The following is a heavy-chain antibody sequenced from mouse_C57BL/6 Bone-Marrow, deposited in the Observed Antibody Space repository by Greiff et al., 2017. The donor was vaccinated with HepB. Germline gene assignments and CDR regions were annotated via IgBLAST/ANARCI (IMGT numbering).Heavy chain of an antibody. D-gene: IGHD4-1*01. CDR2: IYPGSGST. Sequence: QVQLQQSGAELVKPGASVKMSCKASGYTFTSYWITWVKQRPGQGLEWIGDIYPGSGSTNYNEKFKSKATLTVDTSSSTAYMQLSSRTSEDSAVYYCAPNWAYAMDYWGQGTSVTVSS. CDR3: APNWAYAMDY. V-gene: IGHV1-55*01. CDR1: GYTFTSYW. J-gene: IGHJ4*01.